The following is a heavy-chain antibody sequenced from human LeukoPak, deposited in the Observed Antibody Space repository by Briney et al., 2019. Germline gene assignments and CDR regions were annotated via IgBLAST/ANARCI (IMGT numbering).Heavy chain of an antibody. D-gene: IGHD1-26*01. Sequence: GGSLRLSCAASGFTFSSYAMSWVRQAPGKGLEWVSAISGSGGSTYYADSVKGRFTISRDNSKNTLYLQMNSLRAEDTAIYYCAKDSKSGSYSDYWGQGTLVTVSS. CDR3: AKDSKSGSYSDY. CDR1: GFTFSSYA. V-gene: IGHV3-23*01. CDR2: ISGSGGST. J-gene: IGHJ4*02.